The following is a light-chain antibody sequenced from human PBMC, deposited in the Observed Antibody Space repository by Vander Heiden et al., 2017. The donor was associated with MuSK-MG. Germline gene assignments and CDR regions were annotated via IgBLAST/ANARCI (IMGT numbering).Light chain of an antibody. CDR1: QSVLYSSNNKNY. Sequence: DIVMTQSPDSLAVSLGERATINCKSSQSVLYSSNNKNYLGWYQQKSGQPPKLLIYWASTRESGVPDRFSGSGSGTDFTLTISSLQAEDVAIYYCQQYYSTPPTFGHGTKVDIK. CDR3: QQYYSTPPT. CDR2: WAS. V-gene: IGKV4-1*01. J-gene: IGKJ3*01.